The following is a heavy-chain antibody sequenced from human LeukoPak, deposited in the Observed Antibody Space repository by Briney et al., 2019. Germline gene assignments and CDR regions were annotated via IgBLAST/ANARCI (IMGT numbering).Heavy chain of an antibody. D-gene: IGHD6-6*01. J-gene: IGHJ4*02. CDR3: ARQRATYSSSSDY. CDR2: IYPGDSDT. Sequence: KVSCKASGYSFTSYWISWVRQMPGKGLEWMGIIYPGDSDTRYSPSFQGQVTISADKSISTAYLQWSSLKASDTAMYYCARQRATYSSSSDYWGQGTLVTVSS. V-gene: IGHV5-51*01. CDR1: GYSFTSYW.